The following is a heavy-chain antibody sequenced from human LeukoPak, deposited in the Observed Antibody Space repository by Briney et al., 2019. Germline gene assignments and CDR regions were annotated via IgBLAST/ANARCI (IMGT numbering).Heavy chain of an antibody. CDR3: AALLFSPYCGGVCYAATSDY. CDR1: GFTISSYC. CDR2: INIDGSST. D-gene: IGHD2-21*02. Sequence: PAGSLSLSCAASGFTISSYCMHWLRHAPGKGLVWVSRINIDGSSTTYADSVKGRLTIYRDNAKTTLYLQMNSLRAEDTAVYYCAALLFSPYCGGVCYAATSDYWGQGTLVTVSS. J-gene: IGHJ4*02. V-gene: IGHV3-74*01.